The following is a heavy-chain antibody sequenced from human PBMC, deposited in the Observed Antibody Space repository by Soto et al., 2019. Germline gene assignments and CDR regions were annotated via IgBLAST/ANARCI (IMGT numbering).Heavy chain of an antibody. V-gene: IGHV4-59*08. CDR3: ARLGGYFQALDS. D-gene: IGHD3-22*01. CDR1: GGSISPNY. CDR2: IYFGGTT. Sequence: QVQLQESGPGLVNPSETLSLTCTVSGGSISPNYWSWIRQPPGKGLEWIGYIYFGGTTMYNPSLKSRVTISVDTSKNQVSLQLTSVTAADTAVYYCARLGGYFQALDSWGQGTLVTVSS. J-gene: IGHJ4*02.